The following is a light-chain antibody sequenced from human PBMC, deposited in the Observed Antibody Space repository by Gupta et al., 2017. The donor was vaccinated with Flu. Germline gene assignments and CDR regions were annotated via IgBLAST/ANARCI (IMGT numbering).Light chain of an antibody. V-gene: IGLV1-51*02. J-gene: IGLJ1*01. CDR1: SSNMGSNY. CDR3: EAWDGSMSNDV. Sequence: GNSSNMGSNYVFWYQQLTGTAPKLLIYKNNKRHSGIPDRFSGSKSGTSAALGITGIQTGDEADYYCEAWDGSMSNDVFGTGTKVTVL. CDR2: KNN.